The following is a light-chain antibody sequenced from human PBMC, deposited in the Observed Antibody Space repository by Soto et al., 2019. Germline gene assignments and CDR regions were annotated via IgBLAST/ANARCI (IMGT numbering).Light chain of an antibody. Sequence: DIQMTLSPSSLSTSVGGRVTITCRASQSISSYLNWYQQKLGKAPKLLIYAASSLQSGVPSRFSGSGSGTDFTLTISSLQPEDFATYYCQQSYSTPLTFGPGTKVDIK. J-gene: IGKJ3*01. V-gene: IGKV1-39*01. CDR1: QSISSY. CDR3: QQSYSTPLT. CDR2: AAS.